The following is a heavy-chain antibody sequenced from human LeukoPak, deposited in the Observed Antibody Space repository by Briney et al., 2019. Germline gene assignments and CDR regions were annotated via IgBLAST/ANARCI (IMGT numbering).Heavy chain of an antibody. Sequence: GGSLRLSCAASGFTVSDNYMSWVRQAPGKGLEWVSILYTGGSTYYADSVKGRFTNSRDNSKNTEYLQMNSLRAEDTAVYFCARVDYYDSSTSPYWGQGTLVTVSS. D-gene: IGHD3-22*01. CDR1: GFTVSDNY. J-gene: IGHJ4*02. V-gene: IGHV3-53*01. CDR2: LYTGGST. CDR3: ARVDYYDSSTSPY.